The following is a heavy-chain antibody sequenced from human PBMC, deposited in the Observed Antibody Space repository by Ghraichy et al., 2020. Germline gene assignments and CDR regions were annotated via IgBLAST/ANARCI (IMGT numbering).Heavy chain of an antibody. J-gene: IGHJ4*02. D-gene: IGHD4-17*01. CDR3: QVTTETYFDY. CDR2: ISPDGSTT. CDR1: GFTFSRYW. V-gene: IGHV3-74*01. Sequence: GGSLRLSCAASGFTFSRYWMHWVRQAPGKGLVWVSRISPDGSTTNYADSVKGRFTTSRDNAKNTLYLQMNSLRAEDTAVYYCQVTTETYFDYWGQGTLVTVSS.